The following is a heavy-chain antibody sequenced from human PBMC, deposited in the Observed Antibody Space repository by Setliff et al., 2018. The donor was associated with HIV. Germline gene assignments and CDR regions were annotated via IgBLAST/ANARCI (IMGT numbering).Heavy chain of an antibody. CDR2: VYYTGTS. Sequence: KPSETLSLTCTVSGVSVSSGGYYWSWIRRHPGKGLEWIGYVYYTGTSYFNPSLKSRITISVDTSKNHFSLKLGFVTAADTAVYYCARGESTTWDLAEYFQHWGHGTLVTVSS. CDR1: GVSVSSGGYY. D-gene: IGHD2-2*01. J-gene: IGHJ1*01. V-gene: IGHV4-31*02. CDR3: ARGESTTWDLAEYFQH.